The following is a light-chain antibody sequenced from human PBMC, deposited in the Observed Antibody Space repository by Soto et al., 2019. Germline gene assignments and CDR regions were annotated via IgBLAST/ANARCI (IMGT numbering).Light chain of an antibody. V-gene: IGKV3D-11*01. J-gene: IGKJ4*01. Sequence: EVVLTQSPATLSLSPGESATLSCRASLDVRNYLLWYQQKPNQAPRLLIYDASNRATGIPDRFSGSGAGTDFTLTISSLEPDDFAVYYCQQRYSWPPLTFGGGTKVEI. CDR3: QQRYSWPPLT. CDR2: DAS. CDR1: LDVRNY.